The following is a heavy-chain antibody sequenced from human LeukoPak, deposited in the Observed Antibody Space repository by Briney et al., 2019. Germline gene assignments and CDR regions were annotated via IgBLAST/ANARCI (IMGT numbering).Heavy chain of an antibody. J-gene: IGHJ6*03. V-gene: IGHV1-69*05. CDR1: GGTFGSYA. CDR3: AITDSSSSDFMYYYYYYMDV. CDR2: IIPIFGTA. Sequence: SVKVSCKASGGTFGSYAISWVRQAPGQGLEWMGGIIPIFGTANYAQKFQGRVTITTDESTSTAYMELSSLRSEDTAVYYCAITDSSSSDFMYYYYYYMDVWGKGTTVTVSS. D-gene: IGHD6-6*01.